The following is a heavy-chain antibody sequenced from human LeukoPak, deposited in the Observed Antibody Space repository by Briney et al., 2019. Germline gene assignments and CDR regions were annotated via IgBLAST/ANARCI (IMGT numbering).Heavy chain of an antibody. CDR3: AGYHWNSGVVY. V-gene: IGHV3-11*01. CDR1: GFTFSDYA. D-gene: IGHD1-7*01. J-gene: IGHJ4*02. Sequence: GGSLRLSCAASGFTFSDYAMSWIRQAPGQGLEWVAYISRSGDTIDYADSVKGRFSISRDNAKNSLYLQMNSLRAEDTAVYYCAGYHWNSGVVYWGQGTLVTVSS. CDR2: ISRSGDTI.